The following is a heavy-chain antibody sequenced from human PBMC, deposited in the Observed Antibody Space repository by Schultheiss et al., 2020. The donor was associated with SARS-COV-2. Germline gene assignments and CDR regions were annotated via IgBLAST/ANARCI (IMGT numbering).Heavy chain of an antibody. CDR3: ARGMDSSRGVNYGMDV. J-gene: IGHJ6*02. CDR1: GYTFTSYD. D-gene: IGHD2-2*03. Sequence: ASVKVSCKASGYTFTSYDINWVRQATGQGLEWMGWMNPNSGNTGYAQKFQGRVTITADESTSTAYMELSSLRSEDTAVYYCARGMDSSRGVNYGMDVWGQGTTVTVSS. V-gene: IGHV1-8*01. CDR2: MNPNSGNT.